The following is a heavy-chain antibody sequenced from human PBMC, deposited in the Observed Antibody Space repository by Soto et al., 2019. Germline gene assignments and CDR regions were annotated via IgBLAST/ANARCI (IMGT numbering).Heavy chain of an antibody. CDR2: IKQDGSEK. J-gene: IGHJ6*03. V-gene: IGHV3-7*01. Sequence: EVQLVESGGGLVQPGGSLRLSCAASGFTFSSYWMSWVRQAPGKGLEWVANIKQDGSEKYYVDSVKGRFTISRDNAKNPLYLQMNSLRAEDTSVYYCARIKYSSSPDYYYYYMDVWGKGTTVTVSS. CDR3: ARIKYSSSPDYYYYYMDV. D-gene: IGHD6-6*01. CDR1: GFTFSSYW.